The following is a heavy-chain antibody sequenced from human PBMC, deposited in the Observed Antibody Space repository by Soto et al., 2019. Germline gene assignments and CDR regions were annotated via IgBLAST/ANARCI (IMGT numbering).Heavy chain of an antibody. CDR3: ASSVEGHFDY. J-gene: IGHJ4*02. CDR2: ITSDTKTI. CDR1: GFRFSIYS. V-gene: IGHV3-48*01. Sequence: EVQLVESGGNLVQPGGSLRLSCAASGFRFSIYSMNWVRQAPGKGLEWSAYITSDTKTIKYADSVKGRFTISRDNGKNSVYLQMNSLRGEDAAVYYCASSVEGHFDYWGQGTVVTVSA. D-gene: IGHD6-19*01.